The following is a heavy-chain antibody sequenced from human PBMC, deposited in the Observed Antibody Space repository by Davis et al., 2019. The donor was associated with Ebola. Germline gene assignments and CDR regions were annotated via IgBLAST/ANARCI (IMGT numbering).Heavy chain of an antibody. Sequence: AASVKVSCKASGYTFTSYDINWVRQATGQGLEWMGWMNPNSGNTGYAQKFQGRVTMTRNTSISTAYMELRSLRSDDTAVYYCARDSLVRPFDYWGQGTLVTVSS. CDR3: ARDSLVRPFDY. D-gene: IGHD2-8*01. CDR2: MNPNSGNT. CDR1: GYTFTSYD. V-gene: IGHV1-8*01. J-gene: IGHJ4*02.